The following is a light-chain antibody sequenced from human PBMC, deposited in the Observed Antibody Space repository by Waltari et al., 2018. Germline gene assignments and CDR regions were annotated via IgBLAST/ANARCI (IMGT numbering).Light chain of an antibody. CDR2: AAS. Sequence: AIRITQSPSSLSASTGDRVTITCRASQSISSYLAWYQQKPGKAPKVLSYAASTLQIGVPSRFSGSGSGTDFTLTISCLQSEDFAIYYCQQYYSSPATFGRGTKVEIK. V-gene: IGKV1-8*01. J-gene: IGKJ1*01. CDR1: QSISSY. CDR3: QQYYSSPAT.